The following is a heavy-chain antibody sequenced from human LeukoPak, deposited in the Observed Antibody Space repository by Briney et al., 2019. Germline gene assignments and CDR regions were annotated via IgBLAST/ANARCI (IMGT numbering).Heavy chain of an antibody. CDR1: GFTFSSYA. D-gene: IGHD6-13*01. J-gene: IGHJ4*02. CDR3: ARVGAAAGRD. CDR2: IKQDGSEE. V-gene: IGHV3-7*01. Sequence: GGSLRLSCAASGFTFSSYAMSWVRQAPGKGLEWVANIKQDGSEEYYVDSVKGRFTISRDNAKNSLYLQMNSLRAEDTAVYYCARVGAAAGRDWGQGTLVTVSS.